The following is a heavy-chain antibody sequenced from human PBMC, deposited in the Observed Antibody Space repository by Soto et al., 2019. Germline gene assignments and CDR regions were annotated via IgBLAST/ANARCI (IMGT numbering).Heavy chain of an antibody. V-gene: IGHV1-18*01. J-gene: IGHJ6*02. D-gene: IGHD2-2*01. CDR1: GYTFTDFG. CDR3: ARDVVVVPAAMWEPYYYGMDV. CDR2: ISAYNRNT. Sequence: RASVKVSCKASGYTFTDFGISWVRQAPGQGLEWMGWISAYNRNTNYAQKVQGRVTMTTDTSTSTAYIELRSLRSDDTAVYYCARDVVVVPAAMWEPYYYGMDVWGQGTTVTVSS.